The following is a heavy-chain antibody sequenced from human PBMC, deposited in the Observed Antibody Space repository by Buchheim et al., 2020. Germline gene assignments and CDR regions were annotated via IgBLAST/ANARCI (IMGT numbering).Heavy chain of an antibody. J-gene: IGHJ4*02. CDR3: ARGKWSFDC. V-gene: IGHV3-7*04. D-gene: IGHD1-26*01. CDR2: INQDGSEK. CDR1: GFSFRSYW. Sequence: EVQLVESGGGLVQPGGSLRLSCAGSGFSFRSYWMTWVRQAPGKGLEWVADINQDGSEKYYVGSVKGRFTISRDNVKNSLYLQMSSLRVEDTAIYYCARGKWSFDCWGQGTL.